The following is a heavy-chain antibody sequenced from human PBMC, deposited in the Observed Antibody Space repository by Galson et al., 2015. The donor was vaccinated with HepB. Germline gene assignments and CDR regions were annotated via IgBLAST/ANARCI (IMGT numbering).Heavy chain of an antibody. J-gene: IGHJ6*02. Sequence: SVKVSCKASGYTFTSYDINWVRQATGQGLEWMGIINPSGGSTSYAQKFQGRVTMTRDTSTSTVYMELSSLRSEDTAVYYCAREGQDIVVVPAPSMDVWGQGTTVTVSS. D-gene: IGHD2-2*01. CDR2: INPSGGST. V-gene: IGHV1-46*01. CDR1: GYTFTSYD. CDR3: AREGQDIVVVPAPSMDV.